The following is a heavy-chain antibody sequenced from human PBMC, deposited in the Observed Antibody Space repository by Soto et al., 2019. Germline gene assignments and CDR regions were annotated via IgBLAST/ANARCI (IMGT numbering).Heavy chain of an antibody. CDR1: GFTFTSSA. J-gene: IGHJ4*02. D-gene: IGHD2-2*01. CDR2: IVVGSGNT. CDR3: AAVGGSRGGYCSSTSCYELDY. Sequence: SVKVSCKASGFTFTSSAVQWVRQARGQRLEWIGWIVVGSGNTNYAQKFQERVTITRDMSTSTAYMELCSLRSEDTAVYYCAAVGGSRGGYCSSTSCYELDYWGQGTLVTVSS. V-gene: IGHV1-58*01.